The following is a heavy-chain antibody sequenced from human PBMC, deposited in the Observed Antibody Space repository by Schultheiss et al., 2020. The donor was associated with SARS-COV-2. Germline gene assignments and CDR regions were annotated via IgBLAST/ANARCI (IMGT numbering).Heavy chain of an antibody. Sequence: SETLSLTCAVYGGSFSGYYWSWIRQPPGKGLEWIGYIYYSGSTYYNPSLKSRVTISVDTSKNQFSLKLSSVTAADTAVYYCVRDDGGYFRTSWFDPWGQGTRVTVSS. CDR3: VRDDGGYFRTSWFDP. CDR2: IYYSGST. J-gene: IGHJ5*02. D-gene: IGHD3-22*01. CDR1: GGSFSGYY. V-gene: IGHV4-59*12.